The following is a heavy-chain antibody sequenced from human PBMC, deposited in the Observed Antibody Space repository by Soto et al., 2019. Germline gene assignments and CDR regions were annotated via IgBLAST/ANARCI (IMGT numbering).Heavy chain of an antibody. CDR1: GGTFSSYA. Sequence: SVKVSCKASGGTFSSYATSWVRQAPGQGLEWMGGIIPIFGTANYAQKFQGRVTITADESTSTAYMELSSLRSEDTAVYYCARPLVVVITNDAFDIWGQGTMVTVSS. CDR3: ARPLVVVITNDAFDI. D-gene: IGHD3-22*01. J-gene: IGHJ3*02. V-gene: IGHV1-69*13. CDR2: IIPIFGTA.